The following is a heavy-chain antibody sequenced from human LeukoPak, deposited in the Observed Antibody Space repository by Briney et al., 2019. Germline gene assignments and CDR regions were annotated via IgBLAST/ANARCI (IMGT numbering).Heavy chain of an antibody. CDR2: VGKDGSEK. CDR3: ARVGAWELQRVFEN. CDR1: GFTFSDYW. V-gene: IGHV3-7*01. D-gene: IGHD1-26*01. Sequence: PGGSLRLSCAASGFTFSDYWMTWVRQVPGKGLEWVANVGKDGSEKNYVDSVKGRFTISRDNAKKSLYLEMNSLRVEDTALYYCARVGAWELQRVFENWGQGTLATVSS. J-gene: IGHJ4*02.